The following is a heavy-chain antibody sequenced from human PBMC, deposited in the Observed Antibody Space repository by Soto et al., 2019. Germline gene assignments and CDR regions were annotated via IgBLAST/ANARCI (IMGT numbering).Heavy chain of an antibody. V-gene: IGHV3-23*01. J-gene: IGHJ4*02. CDR2: ITDTGGDT. Sequence: ETLSLTCTVSGGSISSGGYYWSWVRQAPGEGLEWVSTITDTGGDTKYADSVRGRFTMSRDNSKKTLYLQMNSLRVEDSALYYCARGSTDSYPGSRIFDFWGRGTLVTVSS. D-gene: IGHD3-10*01. CDR3: ARGSTDSYPGSRIFDF. CDR1: GGSISSGGYY.